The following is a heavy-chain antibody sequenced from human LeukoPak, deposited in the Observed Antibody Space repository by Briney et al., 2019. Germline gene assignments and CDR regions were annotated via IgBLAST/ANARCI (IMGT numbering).Heavy chain of an antibody. CDR2: IYSDGNT. CDR1: GFTVTRNF. Sequence: GGSLRLSCAASGFTVTRNFMSWVRQAPGKGLEWVSVIYSDGNTYYADSVKGRFTVSRDTSKKTMSLQMNSLRGEDTAVYYCARGGSDDWKRFDSWGQGTLVTVSP. CDR3: ARGGSDDWKRFDS. V-gene: IGHV3-53*01. J-gene: IGHJ4*02. D-gene: IGHD1-1*01.